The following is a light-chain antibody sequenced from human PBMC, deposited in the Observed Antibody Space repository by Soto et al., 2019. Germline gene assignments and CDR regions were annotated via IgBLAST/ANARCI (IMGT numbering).Light chain of an antibody. J-gene: IGKJ5*01. CDR2: GSS. CDR3: QQYENSPIT. CDR1: QSVSRN. Sequence: SQSVSRNVAWCPRKXGRGRGLVIYGSSXRANGIPDRLSGNGSETDFTLNINRLEPEDFAVYYCQQYENSPITYVERTRMEIK. V-gene: IGKV3-20*01.